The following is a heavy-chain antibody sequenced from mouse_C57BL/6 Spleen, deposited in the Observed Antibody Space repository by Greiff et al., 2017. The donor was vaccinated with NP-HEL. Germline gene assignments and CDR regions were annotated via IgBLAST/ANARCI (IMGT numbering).Heavy chain of an antibody. CDR2: ISNGGGST. V-gene: IGHV5-12*01. CDR1: GFTFSDYY. J-gene: IGHJ1*03. Sequence: EVQLVESGGGLVQPGGSLKLSCAASGFTFSDYYMYWVRQTPEKRLEWVAYISNGGGSTYYPDTVKGRFTISRDNAKNTLYLQMSRLKSEDTAMYYCARHEAGWGYFDVWGTGTTVTVSS. CDR3: ARHEAGWGYFDV.